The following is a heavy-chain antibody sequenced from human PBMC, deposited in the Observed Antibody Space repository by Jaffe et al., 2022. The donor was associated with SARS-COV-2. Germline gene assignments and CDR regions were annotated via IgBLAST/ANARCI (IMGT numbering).Heavy chain of an antibody. Sequence: QVHLTQSGAEVKKPGSSVTVSCQAPGGTFSRSAVSWVRQAPGQGPEWMGGIQPMFGTTNLAQRFRGRVVITADGSRGTVYMSLSGLTLEDTAVYYCAREAGDPADLYYYLDVWGRGTTVTVSS. CDR3: AREAGDPADLYYYLDV. CDR2: IQPMFGTT. CDR1: GGTFSRSA. J-gene: IGHJ6*03. D-gene: IGHD7-27*01. V-gene: IGHV1-69*01.